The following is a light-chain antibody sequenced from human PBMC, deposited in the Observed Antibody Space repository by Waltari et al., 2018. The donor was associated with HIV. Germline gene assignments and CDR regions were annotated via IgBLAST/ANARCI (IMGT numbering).Light chain of an antibody. J-gene: IGLJ3*02. CDR3: SSYTTSSTWV. CDR2: EVT. V-gene: IGLV2-18*02. CDR1: SSDIGAYNS. Sequence: QSALTQPPSVSGSLGQSVTISCPGTSSDIGAYNSLSWYQQSPGTAPKLRIYEVTHRPSGVPVRFSGSKSGNTASLTISGLQADDEADYYCSSYTTSSTWVFGGGTKLTVL.